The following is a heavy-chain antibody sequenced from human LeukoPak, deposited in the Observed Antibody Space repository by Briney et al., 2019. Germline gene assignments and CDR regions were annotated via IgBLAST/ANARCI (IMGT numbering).Heavy chain of an antibody. D-gene: IGHD3-3*01. CDR1: GYTFTSYA. Sequence: ASVTVSCKSSGYTFTSYAMNWVRQAPGQGLEWMGWINTNTGNPTYAQGFTGRFVFSLDTSVSTAYLQISSLKAEDTAVYYCARDSATALLEWLLPETFDYWGQGTLVTVSS. J-gene: IGHJ4*02. CDR2: INTNTGNP. CDR3: ARDSATALLEWLLPETFDY. V-gene: IGHV7-4-1*02.